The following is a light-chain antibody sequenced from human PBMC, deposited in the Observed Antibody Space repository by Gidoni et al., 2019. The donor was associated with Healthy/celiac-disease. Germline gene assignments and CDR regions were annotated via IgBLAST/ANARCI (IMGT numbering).Light chain of an antibody. CDR3: SSYTSGSTLVV. V-gene: IGLV2-14*01. CDR2: DVS. CDR1: SSDVGGYNY. J-gene: IGLJ2*01. Sequence: QPASVSGSPGQSIPISCTGTSSDVGGYNYVSWYQQHPGKAPKLMIYDVSNRPSGVSNRFSGSKSGNTASLTISGLQAEDEADYYCSSYTSGSTLVVFGGGTKLTVL.